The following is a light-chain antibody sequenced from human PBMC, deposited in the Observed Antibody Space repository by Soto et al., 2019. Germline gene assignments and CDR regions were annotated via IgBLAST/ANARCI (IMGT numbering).Light chain of an antibody. J-gene: IGLJ1*01. CDR3: QSYDSSLSGSKV. CDR1: SSNIGAGYD. Sequence: QSVLTQPPSVSGAPAQRVTISCTGSSSNIGAGYDVHWYQQLPGTAPKLLIYGNSNRPSGVPDRFSGSNSGTSASLAITGLQAEDEADYYCQSYDSSLSGSKVFGTGTKLTVL. CDR2: GNS. V-gene: IGLV1-40*01.